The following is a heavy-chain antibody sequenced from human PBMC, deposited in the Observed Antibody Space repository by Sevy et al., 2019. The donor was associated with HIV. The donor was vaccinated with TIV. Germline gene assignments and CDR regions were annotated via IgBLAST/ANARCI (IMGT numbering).Heavy chain of an antibody. D-gene: IGHD2-2*02. CDR1: GDSINTYY. Sequence: SETLSLTCTVSGDSINTYYWSWIRQPPGKGLEWIGYVSHSGNTNYNPSLKSRVSMSVDTSKNQFSLKVKSVTAADTAVYYCARLRWDLVVVPGATPGCYFDSWGQGTLVTVSS. CDR3: ARLRWDLVVVPGATPGCYFDS. J-gene: IGHJ4*02. V-gene: IGHV4-59*08. CDR2: VSHSGNT.